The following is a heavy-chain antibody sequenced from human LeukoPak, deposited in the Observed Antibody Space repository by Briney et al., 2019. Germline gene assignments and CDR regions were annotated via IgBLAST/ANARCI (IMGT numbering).Heavy chain of an antibody. Sequence: ASVKVSCKASGYTFTGYYMHWVRQAPGQGLEWMGWINPNSGGTNYAQKFQGRVTMTRDTSISTAYMELSRLRSDDTAVYYCARDPYSYGYYFDYWGQGTLVTVSS. CDR3: ARDPYSYGYYFDY. V-gene: IGHV1-2*02. CDR1: GYTFTGYY. D-gene: IGHD5-18*01. CDR2: INPNSGGT. J-gene: IGHJ4*02.